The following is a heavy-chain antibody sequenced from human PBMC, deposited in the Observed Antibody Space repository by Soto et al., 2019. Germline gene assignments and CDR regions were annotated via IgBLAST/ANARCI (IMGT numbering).Heavy chain of an antibody. D-gene: IGHD3-3*01. J-gene: IGHJ4*02. V-gene: IGHV3-23*01. CDR1: GFSFGSYA. CDR2: ISGSDGKT. CDR3: ARWSYLDY. Sequence: GGSLRLSCAASGFSFGSYALSWVRQAPGKGLEWVSTISGSDGKTFYADSVKGRFSISRDTSQSTLYLQTNSLRADDTAMYYCARWSYLDYWGQGTRVTVSS.